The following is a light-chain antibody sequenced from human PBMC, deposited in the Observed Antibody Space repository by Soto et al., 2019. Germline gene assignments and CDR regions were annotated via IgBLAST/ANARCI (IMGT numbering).Light chain of an antibody. CDR3: QQYNIYYT. Sequence: DIQMTQSPSTLSASVGDRVTITCRASQSISSWLAWYQQKPGKAPKLLIYKASSLASGVPSRFSGSGSGTEFTLTIRSLQPDDFATYYCQQYNIYYTFGQGTKLEIK. J-gene: IGKJ2*01. CDR2: KAS. V-gene: IGKV1-5*03. CDR1: QSISSW.